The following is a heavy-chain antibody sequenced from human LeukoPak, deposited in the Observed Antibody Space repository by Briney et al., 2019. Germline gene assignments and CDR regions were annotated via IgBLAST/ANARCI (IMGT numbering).Heavy chain of an antibody. CDR3: AKVHLPIGDSSGYARFDN. CDR1: GITFGTYP. CDR2: MSGSGASI. J-gene: IGHJ4*02. V-gene: IGHV3-23*01. Sequence: GESLRLSCAASGITFGTYPMSWVRQAPGKGLEWVSAMSGSGASIYYADSVKGRFTISRDNSKNTLYLQKNSLRPEDTAVYFCAKVHLPIGDSSGYARFDNWGQGPLVIVSS. D-gene: IGHD3-22*01.